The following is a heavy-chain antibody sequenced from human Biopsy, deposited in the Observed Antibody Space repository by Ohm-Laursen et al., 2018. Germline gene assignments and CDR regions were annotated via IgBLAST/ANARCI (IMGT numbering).Heavy chain of an antibody. V-gene: IGHV3-74*03. J-gene: IGHJ4*02. Sequence: GSLRLSCSASGFTFSTYWMQWVRQAPGKGLVWVSRINSNGRSTAYADSVKGRFTISRDNAKNTLYLQLNSLRAEDTALYYCASYDEAGGYFAYWGQGALVTVSS. D-gene: IGHD2-8*02. CDR1: GFTFSTYW. CDR2: INSNGRST. CDR3: ASYDEAGGYFAY.